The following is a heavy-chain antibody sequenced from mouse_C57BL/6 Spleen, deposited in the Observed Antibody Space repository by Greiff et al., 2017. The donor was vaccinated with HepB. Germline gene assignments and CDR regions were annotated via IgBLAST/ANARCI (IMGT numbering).Heavy chain of an antibody. J-gene: IGHJ1*03. Sequence: VQLKQSGPELVKPGASVKIPCKASGYTFTDYNMDWVKQSHGKSLEWIGDINPNNGGTIYNQKFKGKATLTVDKSSSTAYMELRSLTSEDTAVYYCAREKLRGGYFDVWGTGTTVTVSS. CDR1: GYTFTDYN. CDR3: AREKLRGGYFDV. V-gene: IGHV1-18*01. CDR2: INPNNGGT.